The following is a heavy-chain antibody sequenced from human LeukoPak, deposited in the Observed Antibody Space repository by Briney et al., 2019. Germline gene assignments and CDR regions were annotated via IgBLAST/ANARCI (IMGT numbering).Heavy chain of an antibody. J-gene: IGHJ4*02. D-gene: IGHD4-17*01. Sequence: PSETLSLTCTVSGGSISGDYWSWIRQPAGKGLEWIGRIYSSGSTNYNPSLKSRVTMSVDTSKNQFSLKLSSVTAADTAVYYCAAGRLTTVTYTADYWGQGTLVTVSS. CDR2: IYSSGST. CDR3: AAGRLTTVTYTADY. CDR1: GGSISGDY. V-gene: IGHV4-4*07.